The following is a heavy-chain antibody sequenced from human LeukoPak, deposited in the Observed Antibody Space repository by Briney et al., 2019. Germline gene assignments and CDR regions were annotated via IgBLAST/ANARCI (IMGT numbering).Heavy chain of an antibody. CDR1: GGSFSGYY. V-gene: IGHV4-34*01. D-gene: IGHD1-26*01. Sequence: SETLSLTCAVYGGSFSGYYWSWIRQPPGQGLEWIGEINHSGSTNYNPSLKSRVTISVDTSKNQFSLKLSSVTAADTAVYYCARGWGPSLSIWGQGTMVTVSS. CDR3: ARGWGPSLSI. J-gene: IGHJ3*02. CDR2: INHSGST.